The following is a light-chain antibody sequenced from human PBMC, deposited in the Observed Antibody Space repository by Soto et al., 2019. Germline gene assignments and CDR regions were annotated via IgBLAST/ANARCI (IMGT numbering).Light chain of an antibody. V-gene: IGKV3-20*01. CDR1: QSFSGDD. J-gene: IGKJ1*01. CDR3: KQYGNSRRT. CDR2: AAS. Sequence: CPGKEGTSSGRGSQSFSGDDLAWYQQRPGQGHRLVIYAASSRATGMQDRVSGSGSGTDFTLTISSLEPEDFAVHFCKQYGNSRRTVGQGTKVDIK.